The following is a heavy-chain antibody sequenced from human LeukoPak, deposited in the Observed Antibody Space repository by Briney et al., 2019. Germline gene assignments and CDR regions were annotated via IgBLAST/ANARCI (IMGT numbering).Heavy chain of an antibody. CDR1: GVSVSSGSYY. Sequence: PSETLSLTCTVSGVSVSSGSYYWRWLRQPPGKGLEWIGYIYYSGSTNYNPSLKSRVTISVDTSKNQFSLKLSSVTAADTAVYYCAGRSTAMVLFDYWGQGTLVTVSS. V-gene: IGHV4-61*01. J-gene: IGHJ4*02. CDR3: AGRSTAMVLFDY. D-gene: IGHD5-18*01. CDR2: IYYSGST.